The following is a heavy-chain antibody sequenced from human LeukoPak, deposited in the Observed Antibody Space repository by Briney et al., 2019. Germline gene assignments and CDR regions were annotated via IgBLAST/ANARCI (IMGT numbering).Heavy chain of an antibody. CDR3: SRVGPGYSYGYIY. Sequence: ASEKVSCKASGYTYTSYTISWVRHGPGQGLERMGLVCAYNGNTNYAQKLQGRVTMTTDTSTSTAYMELRCLTSDDMAVYYRSRVGPGYSYGYIYWGPGTLVTVSS. D-gene: IGHD5-18*01. V-gene: IGHV1-18*03. CDR1: GYTYTSYT. J-gene: IGHJ4*01. CDR2: VCAYNGNT.